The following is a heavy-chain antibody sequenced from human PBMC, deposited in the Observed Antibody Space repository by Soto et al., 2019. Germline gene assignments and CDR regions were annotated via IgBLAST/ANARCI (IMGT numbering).Heavy chain of an antibody. J-gene: IGHJ6*03. CDR3: ARDRSLDPNYYYYMDV. CDR1: GGTFSSYT. Sequence: QVQLVQSGAEVKKPGSSVKVSCKASGGTFSSYTITWVRQAPGQGLEWLGRIIPILGIANYAQKFQVRVTITADKSTNTAYMELSSLRSEDTAVYYCARDRSLDPNYYYYMDVWGKGSTVNVSS. CDR2: IIPILGIA. D-gene: IGHD6-19*01. V-gene: IGHV1-69*08.